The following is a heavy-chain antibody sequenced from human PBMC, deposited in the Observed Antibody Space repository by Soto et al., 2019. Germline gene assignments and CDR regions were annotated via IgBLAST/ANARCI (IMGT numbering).Heavy chain of an antibody. CDR2: IYYSGST. J-gene: IGHJ2*01. CDR1: GGSISSGGYF. D-gene: IGHD2-21*01. V-gene: IGHV4-31*03. CDR3: ARDNCGGDCYLESVWYFDL. Sequence: SETLSLTCTVSGGSISSGGYFWSWIRQHPGKGLEWIGYIYYSGSTYYNPSLKSRVTISVDTSKNQFSLKLSSVTAADTAVYYCARDNCGGDCYLESVWYFDLWGRGTLVTVSS.